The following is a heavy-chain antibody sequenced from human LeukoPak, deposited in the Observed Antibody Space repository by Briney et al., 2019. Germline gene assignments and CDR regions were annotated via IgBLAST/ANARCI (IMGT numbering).Heavy chain of an antibody. CDR1: GFTFSDYY. CDR2: ISTSAIST. J-gene: IGHJ4*02. D-gene: IGHD2/OR15-2a*01. Sequence: GGSLRLSCAASGFTFSDYYMSWIRQAPGKGLEWLSYISTSAISTHYADSVKGRFTISRDNAKNSLYLQMNSLRAEDTAVYYCGRDFRDRSMPIDYWGQGTLVTVSS. CDR3: GRDFRDRSMPIDY. V-gene: IGHV3-11*01.